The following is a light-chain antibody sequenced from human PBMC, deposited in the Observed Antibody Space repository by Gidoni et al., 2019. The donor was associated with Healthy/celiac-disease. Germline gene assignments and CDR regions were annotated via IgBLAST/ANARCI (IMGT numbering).Light chain of an antibody. CDR3: MQALQTPFT. V-gene: IGKV2-28*01. CDR1: QSLLHSNGYNY. Sequence: DIVMTQSPLSLPVTPGEPASISCRPSQSLLHSNGYNYLDWYLQKPGQSPQLQIYLGSNRASGVPDRFSGSGSGTDFTLKISRVEAEDVGVYYCMQALQTPFTFGPGTKVDIK. CDR2: LGS. J-gene: IGKJ3*01.